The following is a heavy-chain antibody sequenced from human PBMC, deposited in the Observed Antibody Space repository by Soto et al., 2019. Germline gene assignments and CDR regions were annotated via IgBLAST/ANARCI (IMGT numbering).Heavy chain of an antibody. CDR1: GFTFSDYY. CDR2: ISSSGSTI. D-gene: IGHD1-7*01. Sequence: NPGGSLRLSCAASGFTFSDYYMSWIRQAPGKGLEWVSYISSSGSTIYYADSVKGRFTISRDNAKNSLYLQMNSLRAEDTAVYYCATIPSPLNWYSIISDGMDVWGQGTTVTVSS. J-gene: IGHJ6*02. V-gene: IGHV3-11*01. CDR3: ATIPSPLNWYSIISDGMDV.